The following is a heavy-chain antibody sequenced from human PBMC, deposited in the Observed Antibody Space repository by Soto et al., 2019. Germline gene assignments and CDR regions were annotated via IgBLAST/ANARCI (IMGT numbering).Heavy chain of an antibody. D-gene: IGHD6-19*01. V-gene: IGHV3-23*01. CDR3: AKGAAGPYYYYGMDV. Sequence: GGSLRLSCAASGFRVSSYAMSWVRQAPGKGLDWVSVISATGGSTFYADSVKGRFTISRDNSKNTMYLQMNSLKTEDTAEYYCAKGAAGPYYYYGMDVWGQGTTVTVSS. CDR2: ISATGGST. CDR1: GFRVSSYA. J-gene: IGHJ6*02.